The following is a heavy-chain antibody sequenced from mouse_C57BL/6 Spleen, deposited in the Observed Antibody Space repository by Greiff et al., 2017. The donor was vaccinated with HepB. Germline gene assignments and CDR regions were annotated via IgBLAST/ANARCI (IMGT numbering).Heavy chain of an antibody. J-gene: IGHJ1*03. CDR2: ISYDGSN. Sequence: ESGPGLVKPSQSLSLTCSVTGYSITSGYYWNWIRQFPGNKLEWMGYISYDGSNNYNPSLKNRISITRDTSKNQFFLKLNSVTTEDTATYYCARIDYHVSYWYCDVWRTGTTVTVPS. CDR1: GYSITSGYY. CDR3: ARIDYHVSYWYCDV. D-gene: IGHD1-1*01. V-gene: IGHV3-6*01.